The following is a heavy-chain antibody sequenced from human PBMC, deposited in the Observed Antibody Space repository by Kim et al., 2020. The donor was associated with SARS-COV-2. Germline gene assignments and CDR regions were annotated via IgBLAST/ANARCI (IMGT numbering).Heavy chain of an antibody. CDR3: AREGIWGNYGMDV. J-gene: IGHJ6*02. CDR2: INPNSVGT. Sequence: ASVKVSCKASGYTFTGYYMHWVRQAPGQGLEWMGRINPNSVGTNYAQKFQGRVTMTRDTSISTAYMELSRLRSDDTAVYYCAREGIWGNYGMDVWGQGTTVTVSS. CDR1: GYTFTGYY. V-gene: IGHV1-2*06. D-gene: IGHD3-16*01.